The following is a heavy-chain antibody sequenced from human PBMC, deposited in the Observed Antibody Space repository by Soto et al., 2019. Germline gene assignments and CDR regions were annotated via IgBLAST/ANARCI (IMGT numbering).Heavy chain of an antibody. CDR2: ISSSSSYI. CDR1: GFPFNSYR. D-gene: IGHD1-26*01. V-gene: IGHV3-21*01. CDR3: ARDATGDQWELRWVDY. J-gene: IGHJ4*02. Sequence: GGSLRLSCAASGFPFNSYRMNWVRQAPGKGLEWVSSISSSSSYIYYADSVKGRFTISRDNAKNSLYLQMNSLRAEDTAVYYCARDATGDQWELRWVDYWGQGTLVTVSS.